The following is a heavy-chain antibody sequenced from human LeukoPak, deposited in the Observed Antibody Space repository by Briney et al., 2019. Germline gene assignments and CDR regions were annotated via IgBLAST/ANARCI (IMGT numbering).Heavy chain of an antibody. D-gene: IGHD4-17*01. CDR2: ISAYNGNT. V-gene: IGHV1-18*01. CDR3: ARDDTTGNFDY. CDR1: GYTFTSYG. Sequence: ASVKVSCKASGYTFTSYGITWVRQAPGQGFEWMGWISAYNGNTNYAQKLQGRVTMTTDTSTSTAYMDLRSLRSDDTAVYYCARDDTTGNFDYWGQGTLVTVSS. J-gene: IGHJ4*02.